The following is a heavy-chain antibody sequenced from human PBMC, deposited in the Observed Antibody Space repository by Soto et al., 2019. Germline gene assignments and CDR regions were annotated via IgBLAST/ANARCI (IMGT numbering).Heavy chain of an antibody. Sequence: GSLRLSCAASGFTFSEYWIHWVRQAPGKGLMWVSRISGDGSTTNYADSVKGRFTISRDNARNTLYLQMNSLRAEDTALYYCARGVRGHYGKDVWGQGTTVTVSS. CDR1: GFTFSEYW. V-gene: IGHV3-74*01. D-gene: IGHD3-10*01. CDR2: ISGDGSTT. J-gene: IGHJ6*02. CDR3: ARGVRGHYGKDV.